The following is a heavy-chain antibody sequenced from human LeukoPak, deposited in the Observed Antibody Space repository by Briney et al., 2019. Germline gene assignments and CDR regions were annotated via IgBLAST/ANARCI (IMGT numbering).Heavy chain of an antibody. CDR1: GYTFTSYD. V-gene: IGHV1-8*01. D-gene: IGHD3-22*01. CDR3: ARGLSRAPDYYDSSGYQDY. J-gene: IGHJ4*02. CDR2: MNPNSGNT. Sequence: ASVKVSCKASGYTFTSYDINWVRQATGQGLEWMGWMNPNSGNTGYAQKFQGRVTMTRNTSISIAYMELSSLRSEDTAVYYCARGLSRAPDYYDSSGYQDYWGQGTLVTVSS.